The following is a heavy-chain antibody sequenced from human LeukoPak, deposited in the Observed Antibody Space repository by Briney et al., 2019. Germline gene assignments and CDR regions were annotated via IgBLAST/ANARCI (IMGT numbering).Heavy chain of an antibody. CDR1: GGSTRTYY. J-gene: IGHJ4*02. Sequence: PSETLSLTCTVSGGSTRTYYWSWIRQPPGKGLEWIGYIYTSGSTNYNPSLKSRVTMSLDTSENQFSLMLSSVTAADTAVYYCARGDFYRYYFDYWGQGTLVTVSS. V-gene: IGHV4-4*09. CDR3: ARGDFYRYYFDY. D-gene: IGHD2/OR15-2a*01. CDR2: IYTSGST.